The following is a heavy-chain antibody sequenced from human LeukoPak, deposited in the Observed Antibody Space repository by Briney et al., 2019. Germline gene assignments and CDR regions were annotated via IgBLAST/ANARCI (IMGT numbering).Heavy chain of an antibody. CDR3: ANWNGDDAFDI. CDR1: GYSFTSYD. CDR2: MNPNSGNT. D-gene: IGHD1-1*01. Sequence: ASVKVSCKASGYSFTSYDINWVRQATGQGLEWMGWMNPNSGNTGYAQKFQGRVTMTRNTSISTAYMELSSLRAEDTAVYYCANWNGDDAFDIWGQGTMVTVSS. J-gene: IGHJ3*02. V-gene: IGHV1-8*01.